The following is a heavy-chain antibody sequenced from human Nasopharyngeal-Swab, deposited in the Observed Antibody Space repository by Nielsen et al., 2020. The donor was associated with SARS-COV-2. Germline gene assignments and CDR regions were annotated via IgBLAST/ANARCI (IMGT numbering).Heavy chain of an antibody. CDR3: ASSPAAAGTVYYYYGMDV. V-gene: IGHV3-43*02. Sequence: GGSLRLSCAASGFTFDDYAMHWVRQAPGKGLEWVSLISGDGGSTYYADSVKGRFTISRDNAKNSLYLQMNSLRAEDTAVYYCASSPAAAGTVYYYYGMDVWGQGTTVTVSS. CDR1: GFTFDDYA. CDR2: ISGDGGST. J-gene: IGHJ6*02. D-gene: IGHD6-13*01.